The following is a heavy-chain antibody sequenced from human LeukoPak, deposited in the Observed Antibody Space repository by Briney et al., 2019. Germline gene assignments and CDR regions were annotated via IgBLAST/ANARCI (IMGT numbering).Heavy chain of an antibody. D-gene: IGHD6-13*01. J-gene: IGHJ4*02. CDR1: GGPISTYY. V-gene: IGHV4-59*08. Sequence: SETLSLTCTVSGGPISTYYWSWIRQPPGEGLEWIGYIYYSGSTSYNPSLKSRVTISVDMSKNQFSLKLSSVTAADTAVYYCARGYSSSWYYFDYWGQGTLVTVSS. CDR2: IYYSGST. CDR3: ARGYSSSWYYFDY.